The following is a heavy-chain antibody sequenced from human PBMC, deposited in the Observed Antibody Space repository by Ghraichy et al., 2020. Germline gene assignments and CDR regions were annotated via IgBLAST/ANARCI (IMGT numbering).Heavy chain of an antibody. CDR1: GYSFTKYA. D-gene: IGHD2-15*01. V-gene: IGHV7-4-1*02. Sequence: ASVKVSCKASGYSFTKYAINWVRQAPGQGLEWMGWINTNTGNPTYAQGFTGRFVLSLDTSVSTAYLQISSLKAEDSAVYYCSRPGYCSGESCFSTPGSQLGAFEIWGQGTVVTVSS. J-gene: IGHJ3*02. CDR3: SRPGYCSGESCFSTPGSQLGAFEI. CDR2: INTNTGNP.